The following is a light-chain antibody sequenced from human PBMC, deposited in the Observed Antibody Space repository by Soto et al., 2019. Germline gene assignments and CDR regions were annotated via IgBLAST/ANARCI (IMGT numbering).Light chain of an antibody. CDR1: SSNIGAEYD. CDR2: GDN. V-gene: IGLV1-40*01. J-gene: IGLJ1*01. CDR3: QSYQSSLTTFV. Sequence: QSVLTQPPSVSGAPGQRGAISCTGSSSNIGAEYDVHWYQQLPGTAPKRLIYGDNNRPSGVPDRFSGSKSGTSASLAITGLQPEDEADYSCQSYQSSLTTFVFGTGTKGTVL.